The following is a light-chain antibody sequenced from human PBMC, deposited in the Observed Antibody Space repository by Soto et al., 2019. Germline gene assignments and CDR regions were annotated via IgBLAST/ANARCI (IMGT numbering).Light chain of an antibody. CDR3: QQYGSSPPWT. Sequence: EIGLTQSPGTLSLSPGERATLSCRASQSVSSSYLAWYQPKPGKAPRLLIYGASSRATGIPDRFSGSGSGTDFNLTISRLEPEDFAVYYCQQYGSSPPWTFGQGPKLDIK. CDR2: GAS. J-gene: IGKJ1*01. V-gene: IGKV3-20*01. CDR1: QSVSSSY.